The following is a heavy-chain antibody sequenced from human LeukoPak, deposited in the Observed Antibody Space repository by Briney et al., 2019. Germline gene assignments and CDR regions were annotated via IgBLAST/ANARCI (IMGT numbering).Heavy chain of an antibody. CDR2: ISAGGRT. J-gene: IGHJ5*02. CDR3: TRGGHDYGGSFDT. CDR1: GASIASGSYH. Sequence: SQTLSLTCALSGASIASGSYHWDWIRQPAGSRPEYIGRISAGGRTNYNPSLKGRLTISMDTSKNHVSLRLSSVTAADTAVYYCTRGGHDYGGSFDTWGQGILVTVSS. V-gene: IGHV4-61*02. D-gene: IGHD4-23*01.